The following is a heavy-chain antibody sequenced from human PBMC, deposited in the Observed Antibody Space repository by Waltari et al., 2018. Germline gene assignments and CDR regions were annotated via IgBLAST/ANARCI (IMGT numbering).Heavy chain of an antibody. CDR3: ARSMIAGTYYFDY. CDR2: INPNSGGT. Sequence: QVQLVQSGAEVTKPGASVKVSCTASGYTFTGYYMPWLRQAPGQGLEWMGWINPNSGGTNYAQKFQGRVTMTRDTSISTAYMELSRLRSDDTAVYYCARSMIAGTYYFDYWGQGTLVTVSS. CDR1: GYTFTGYY. V-gene: IGHV1-2*02. J-gene: IGHJ4*02. D-gene: IGHD3-22*01.